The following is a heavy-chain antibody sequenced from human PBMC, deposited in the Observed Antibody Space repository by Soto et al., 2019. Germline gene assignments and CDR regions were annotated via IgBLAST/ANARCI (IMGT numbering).Heavy chain of an antibody. CDR1: GFTFSSYA. J-gene: IGHJ5*01. CDR2: ISANGRTA. Sequence: EVHLLESGGDVVQPGRSLRLSCAASGFTFSSYAMNWIRQAPGKGLERLSSISANGRTAYYADSVKGRFTISRDRSKKTLYLQMESLRVEDTASYFCAKDLASLMWLAVGARLDSWGSRPLFTVSS. CDR3: AKDLASLMWLAVGARLDS. D-gene: IGHD3-22*01. V-gene: IGHV3-23*01.